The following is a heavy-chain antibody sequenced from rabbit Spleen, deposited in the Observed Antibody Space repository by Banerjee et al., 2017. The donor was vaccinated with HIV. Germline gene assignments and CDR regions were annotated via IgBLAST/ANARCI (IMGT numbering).Heavy chain of an antibody. CDR2: IAGGSGGFT. J-gene: IGHJ4*01. D-gene: IGHD1-1*01. Sequence: QSLEESGGDLVKPGASLTLTCKASGFDFSSKYWMCWVRQAPGKGLEWMSCIAGGSGGFTYYASWAKGRFTISKTSSTTVTLQMTSLTAADTATYFCARALYDASNSGYRFEYFNLWGQGTLVTVS. V-gene: IGHV1S40*01. CDR1: GFDFSSKYW. CDR3: ARALYDASNSGYRFEYFNL.